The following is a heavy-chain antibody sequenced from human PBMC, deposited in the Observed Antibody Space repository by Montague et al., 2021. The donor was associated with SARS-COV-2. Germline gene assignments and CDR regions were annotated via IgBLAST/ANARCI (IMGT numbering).Heavy chain of an antibody. J-gene: IGHJ6*02. CDR2: ISSSGGGSTK. V-gene: IGHV3-48*03. CDR1: GFIFSRYE. CDR3: ARDRDWDDWCGMDV. D-gene: IGHD2-21*01. Sequence: SLSLSCAASGFIFSRYEMNWVRQAPGKGLEWISYISSSGGGSTKHYTDSVKGRFTISRDNAKNSLYLQMNSLGVEDTAIYYCARDRDWDDWCGMDVWGQGTTVTVSS.